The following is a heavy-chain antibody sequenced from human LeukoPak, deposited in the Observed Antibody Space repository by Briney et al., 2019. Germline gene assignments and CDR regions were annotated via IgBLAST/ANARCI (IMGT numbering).Heavy chain of an antibody. CDR3: AKDLDGFGELSLDV. D-gene: IGHD3-10*01. Sequence: GGSLRLSCAASGFTFSSYALSWVRQAPGKGLEWVSVISGSGGSTYYADSVKGRFTISRDNSKNTLYLQMNSLRAEDTAVYYCAKDLDGFGELSLDVWGKGTTVTVSS. CDR1: GFTFSSYA. CDR2: ISGSGGST. J-gene: IGHJ6*04. V-gene: IGHV3-23*01.